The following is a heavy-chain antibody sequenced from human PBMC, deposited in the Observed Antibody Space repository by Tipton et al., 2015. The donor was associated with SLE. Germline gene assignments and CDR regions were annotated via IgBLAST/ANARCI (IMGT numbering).Heavy chain of an antibody. CDR2: IYSGGST. V-gene: IGHV3-53*05. J-gene: IGHJ4*02. Sequence: SLRLSCAASGFTFSSYAMHWVRQAPGKGLEWVSVIYSGGSTYYADSVKGRFTISRDNSKNTLYLQMNSLRAEDTAVYYCARSGIAAAGTIDYWGQGTLVTVSS. CDR3: ARSGIAAAGTIDY. D-gene: IGHD6-13*01. CDR1: GFTFSSYA.